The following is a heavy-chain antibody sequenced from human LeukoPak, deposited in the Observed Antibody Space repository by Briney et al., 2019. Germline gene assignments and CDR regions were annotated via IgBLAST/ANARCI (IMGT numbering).Heavy chain of an antibody. J-gene: IGHJ6*02. CDR3: AKAKVAGTRSSYYYGMDV. CDR2: ISCSGGST. D-gene: IGHD6-19*01. CDR1: GFTFSSYS. V-gene: IGHV3-23*01. Sequence: PGGSLRLSCGASGFTFSSYSMSGVRQAPGKGLEWVSAISCSGGSTYYADSVKGRFTISRDNSKNTLYLQMNSLRGEDTAVYYCAKAKVAGTRSSYYYGMDVWGQGSTVTVSS.